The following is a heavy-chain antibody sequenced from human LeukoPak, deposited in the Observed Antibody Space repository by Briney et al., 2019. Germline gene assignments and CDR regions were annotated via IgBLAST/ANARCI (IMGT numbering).Heavy chain of an antibody. CDR2: ISNDGSNK. D-gene: IGHD1-26*01. CDR3: ARYSGSYYFDY. J-gene: IGHJ4*02. CDR1: GFTFSSYG. V-gene: IGHV3-30*03. Sequence: GGSLRLSCAASGFTFSSYGMHWVRQAPGKGLEWVAVISNDGSNKYSADSVKGRFTISRDNSKSTLYLQMNSLRAEDTAVYYCARYSGSYYFDYWGQGTLVTVSS.